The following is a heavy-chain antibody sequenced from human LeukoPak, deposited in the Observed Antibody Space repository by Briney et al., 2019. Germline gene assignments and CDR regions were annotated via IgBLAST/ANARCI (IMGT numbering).Heavy chain of an antibody. D-gene: IGHD5-12*01. CDR3: ARANSVVATVANY. CDR2: INPNSGGT. CDR1: GYTFTGYY. Sequence: GASVKVSCKASGYTFTGYYMHWVRQAPGQGLEWMGWINPNSGGTNYAQKFQGRVTMTRDTSISTAYMEVRSLTSDDTAVYYCARANSVVATVANYWGQGTLVTVSS. J-gene: IGHJ4*02. V-gene: IGHV1-2*02.